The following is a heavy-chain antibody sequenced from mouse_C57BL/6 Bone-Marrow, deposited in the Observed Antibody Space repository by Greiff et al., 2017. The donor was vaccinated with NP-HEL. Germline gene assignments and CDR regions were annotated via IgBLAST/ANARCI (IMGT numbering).Heavy chain of an antibody. J-gene: IGHJ3*01. V-gene: IGHV5-4*01. Sequence: EVQRVESGGGLVKPGGSLKLSCAASGFTFSSYAMSWVRQTPEKRLEWVATISDGGSYTYYPDNVKGRFTISRDNAKNNLYLQMSHLKSEDTAMYYCARTRAYWGQGTLVTVSA. CDR2: ISDGGSYT. D-gene: IGHD3-3*01. CDR1: GFTFSSYA. CDR3: ARTRAY.